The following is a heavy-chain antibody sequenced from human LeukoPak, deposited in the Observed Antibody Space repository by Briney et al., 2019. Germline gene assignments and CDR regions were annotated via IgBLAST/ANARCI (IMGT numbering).Heavy chain of an antibody. Sequence: SETLSLTCTVSGGSTSDYFWSWIRQPAGKGLEWIGRIYSSGSTLYNPSLKSRVTMPVDTSKNQFSLRLTSVTAADTAVYYCARGPYCGDDCYFDSWGRGTLFTVSS. CDR1: GGSTSDYF. CDR3: ARGPYCGDDCYFDS. D-gene: IGHD2-21*01. J-gene: IGHJ4*02. CDR2: IYSSGST. V-gene: IGHV4-4*07.